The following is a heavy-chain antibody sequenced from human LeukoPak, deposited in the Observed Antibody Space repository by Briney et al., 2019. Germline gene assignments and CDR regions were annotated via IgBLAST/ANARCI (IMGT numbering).Heavy chain of an antibody. D-gene: IGHD3-16*01. CDR1: GYTFTNYG. J-gene: IGHJ4*02. CDR2: ISSYNGNT. Sequence: ASVKVSCKASGYTFTNYGFSWVRQAPGQGLEWMGWISSYNGNTNYAQNLQGRVTVTTDTSTSTAYMELRSLRSGDTAVYYCARDLGGDDSGDFDYWGQGTLVTVSS. V-gene: IGHV1-18*01. CDR3: ARDLGGDDSGDFDY.